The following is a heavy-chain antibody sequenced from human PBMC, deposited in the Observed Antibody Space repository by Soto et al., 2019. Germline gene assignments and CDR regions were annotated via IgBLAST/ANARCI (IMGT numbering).Heavy chain of an antibody. D-gene: IGHD1-26*01. CDR3: ARDRDRGSYYPHFQY. J-gene: IGHJ1*01. CDR1: GYIFTNYY. Sequence: ASVKVSCKASGYIFTNYYIHWVRQAPGQGLEWMAIINPLPTSGSTNYAQKFQGRVTVTRDTSTSTVYMELSSLRSEDTAVYYCARDRDRGSYYPHFQYWGQGTLVTV. CDR2: INPLPTSGST. V-gene: IGHV1-46*01.